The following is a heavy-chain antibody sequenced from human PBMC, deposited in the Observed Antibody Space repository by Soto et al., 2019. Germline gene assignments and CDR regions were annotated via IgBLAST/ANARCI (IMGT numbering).Heavy chain of an antibody. CDR2: ISYDGSNK. CDR1: GFTFSSYG. V-gene: IGHV3-30*18. J-gene: IGHJ4*02. Sequence: QVQLVESGGGVVQPGRSLRLSCAASGFTFSSYGMHWVRQAPGKGLEWVAVISYDGSNKYYADSVKGRFTISRDNSKNTLYLQMNSLRAEDTAVYYCAKDWRDGYFGGNFDYWGQGTLVTVSS. CDR3: AKDWRDGYFGGNFDY. D-gene: IGHD2-15*01.